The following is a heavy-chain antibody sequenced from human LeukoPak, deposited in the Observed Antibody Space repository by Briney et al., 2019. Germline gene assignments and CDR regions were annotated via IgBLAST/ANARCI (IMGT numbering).Heavy chain of an antibody. V-gene: IGHV3-48*01. CDR1: GFTFSKYN. D-gene: IGHD5-24*01. Sequence: PGGSLRLSCAASGFTFSKYNMNWVRQAPGKGLEWISYISSSTGSIYYADSVKGRFTISGDNAKNSLYLQMNSLRAEDTAVYYCAKVEDGYDFDYWGQGTLVTVSS. CDR2: ISSSTGSI. J-gene: IGHJ4*02. CDR3: AKVEDGYDFDY.